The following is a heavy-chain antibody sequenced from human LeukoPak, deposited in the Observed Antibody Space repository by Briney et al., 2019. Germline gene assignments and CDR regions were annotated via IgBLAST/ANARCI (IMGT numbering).Heavy chain of an antibody. V-gene: IGHV4-39*07. Sequence: PSETLSLICSVSRGSISSPNYYWGWIRQSPGKGLEWIGNIYYSGTTYYNPSLPSLKSRVTILIDTSKNQSSLRLRSVTAAATAVYYCASLRKRGGAFDLWGQGKVVTVSS. CDR2: IYYSGTT. J-gene: IGHJ3*01. CDR3: ASLRKRGGAFDL. CDR1: RGSISSPNYY.